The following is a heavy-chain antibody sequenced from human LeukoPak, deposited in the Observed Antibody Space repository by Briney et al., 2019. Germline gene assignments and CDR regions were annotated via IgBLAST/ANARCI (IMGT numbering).Heavy chain of an antibody. J-gene: IGHJ4*02. CDR1: GYTLTELS. CDR3: ASNYYGSGSPSYFDY. CDR2: FDPEDGET. V-gene: IGHV1-24*01. D-gene: IGHD3-10*01. Sequence: ASVKVSCKVSGYTLTELSMHWVRQAPGKGLEWMGAFDPEDGETIYAQKFQGRVTMTEDTSTDTAYMELSSLRSEDTAVYYCASNYYGSGSPSYFDYWGQGTLVTVSS.